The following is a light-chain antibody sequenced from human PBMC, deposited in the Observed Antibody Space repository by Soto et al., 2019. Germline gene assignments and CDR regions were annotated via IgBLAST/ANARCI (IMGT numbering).Light chain of an antibody. CDR1: SSDVGGYNY. CDR2: EVS. Sequence: QSVLTQPASVSGSPGQSITISCTGTSSDVGGYNYVSWYQQHPGKAPKLMIYEVSNRPSGVSARVSGSKSGNTASLTISGLQAEDEADYYCSSYTGSSTLVFGTGTKLTVL. V-gene: IGLV2-14*01. J-gene: IGLJ1*01. CDR3: SSYTGSSTLV.